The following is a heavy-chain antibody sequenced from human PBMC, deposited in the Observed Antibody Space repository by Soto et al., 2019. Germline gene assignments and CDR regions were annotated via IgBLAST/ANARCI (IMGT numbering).Heavy chain of an antibody. D-gene: IGHD4-4*01. CDR1: GFTFSSSG. CDR2: IRSKANNYAT. Sequence: EVQLVESGGGVVQPGGSLKLSCAASGFTFSSSGMHWVRQASGKGPEWVGRIRSKANNYATAYAASVKGSFTGSRDDSKTTAYLQMDRLETEDTAVYYGTRQYVDDYNSFDSWGQGTLVTVSS. V-gene: IGHV3-73*01. J-gene: IGHJ4*02. CDR3: TRQYVDDYNSFDS.